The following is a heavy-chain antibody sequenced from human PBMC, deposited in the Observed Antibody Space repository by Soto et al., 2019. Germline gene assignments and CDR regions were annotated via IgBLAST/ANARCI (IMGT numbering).Heavy chain of an antibody. CDR3: AKVGEEEVVVPATTVGAFDI. CDR2: ISGSGGST. V-gene: IGHV3-23*01. CDR1: GFTFSSYA. Sequence: GGSLSLSCAASGFTFSSYAMSWVRQAPGKGLEWVSAISGSGGSTYYADSVKGRFTISRDNSKNTLYLQMNSLRAEDTAVYYCAKVGEEEVVVPATTVGAFDIWGQGTMVTVSS. D-gene: IGHD2-2*01. J-gene: IGHJ3*02.